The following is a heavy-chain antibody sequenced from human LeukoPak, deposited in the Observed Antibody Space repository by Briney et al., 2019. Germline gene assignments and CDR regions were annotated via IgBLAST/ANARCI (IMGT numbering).Heavy chain of an antibody. CDR3: ARSMGPLDY. CDR2: INHSGST. CDR1: GGSFSGYY. Sequence: PSETLSLTCAVYGGSFSGYYWSWIRQPPGKGLEWIGEINHSGSTNYNPSLKSRVTMSVDTSKNQFSLKLSSVTAADTAVYYCARSMGPLDYWGQGTLVTVSS. D-gene: IGHD2/OR15-2a*01. V-gene: IGHV4-34*01. J-gene: IGHJ4*02.